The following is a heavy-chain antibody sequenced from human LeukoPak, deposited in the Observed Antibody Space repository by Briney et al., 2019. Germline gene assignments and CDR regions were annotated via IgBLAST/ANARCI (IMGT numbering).Heavy chain of an antibody. Sequence: GASVKVSCKASGGTFSSYVISWVRQAPGQGLEWMGGIIPIFGTANYAQKFQGRVTITADESTSTAYMELSSLGSEDTAVYYCATDGIPGATTTLDYWGQGTLVTVSS. CDR3: ATDGIPGATTTLDY. J-gene: IGHJ4*02. D-gene: IGHD1-26*01. CDR1: GGTFSSYV. CDR2: IIPIFGTA. V-gene: IGHV1-69*13.